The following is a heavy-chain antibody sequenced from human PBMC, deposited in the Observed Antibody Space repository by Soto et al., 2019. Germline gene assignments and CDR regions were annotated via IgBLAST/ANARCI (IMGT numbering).Heavy chain of an antibody. D-gene: IGHD3-22*01. Sequence: PSETLSLTCAVYGGSFSGYYWSWIRQPPGKGLEWIGEINHSGSTNYNPSLKSRVTIPVDTSKNQFSLKLSSVTAADTAVYYCARAGDSSGYPNDYWGQGTLVTVSS. V-gene: IGHV4-34*01. CDR1: GGSFSGYY. CDR2: INHSGST. J-gene: IGHJ4*02. CDR3: ARAGDSSGYPNDY.